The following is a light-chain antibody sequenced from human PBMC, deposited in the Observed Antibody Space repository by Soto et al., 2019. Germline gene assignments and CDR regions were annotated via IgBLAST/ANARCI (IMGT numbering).Light chain of an antibody. CDR1: QSVSSN. CDR2: GAS. Sequence: EIVMTQSPASLSVSPGERATLSCRASQSVSSNLAWYQQKPGQAPRLLIYGASTGATGVPARFSGSGSGTDFTLTISSLQSEDFAVYYCQQYNNWPRTLGQGTKVDIK. CDR3: QQYNNWPRT. J-gene: IGKJ1*01. V-gene: IGKV3-15*01.